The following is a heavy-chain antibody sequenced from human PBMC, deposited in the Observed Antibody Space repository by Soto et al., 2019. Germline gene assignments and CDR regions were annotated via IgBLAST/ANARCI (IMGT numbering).Heavy chain of an antibody. Sequence: GGSLRLSCVVSGFSFSSVWMTWVRQAPGKGLECVANIKYDGSEEYYVDSVKGRFTISRDNAKNSLYLQTNSLRDEDSAVYYCVTDLNWQGHWGQGT. J-gene: IGHJ4*02. CDR3: VTDLNWQGH. CDR2: IKYDGSEE. CDR1: GFSFSSVW. V-gene: IGHV3-7*01.